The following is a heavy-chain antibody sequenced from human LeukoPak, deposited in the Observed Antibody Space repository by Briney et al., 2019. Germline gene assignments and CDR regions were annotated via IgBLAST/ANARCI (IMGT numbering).Heavy chain of an antibody. Sequence: ASVKVSCKASGGTFSSYAISWVRQAPGLGLEWMGGIIPIFGTANYAQKLQGRVTMTTDTSTSTAYMELRSLRSDDTAVYYCARLTIGIWGSLDYWGQGTLVTVSS. J-gene: IGHJ4*02. CDR2: IIPIFGTA. D-gene: IGHD7-27*01. CDR3: ARLTIGIWGSLDY. V-gene: IGHV1-69*05. CDR1: GGTFSSYA.